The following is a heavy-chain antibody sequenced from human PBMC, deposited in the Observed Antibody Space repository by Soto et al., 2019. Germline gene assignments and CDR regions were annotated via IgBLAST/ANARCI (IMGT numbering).Heavy chain of an antibody. Sequence: QVQLVQSGAEVKKPGASVKVSCKASGYTFTSYDINWVRQATGQGLEWMGWMNPNSGNTGYAQKFQGRVTMTRDTSISTAYRELSSLRSEDTAVYYCARPQYCCGGSCYGLYDYRCQGTLVTVSS. CDR2: MNPNSGNT. D-gene: IGHD2-15*01. J-gene: IGHJ4*02. V-gene: IGHV1-8*01. CDR3: ARPQYCCGGSCYGLYDY. CDR1: GYTFTSYD.